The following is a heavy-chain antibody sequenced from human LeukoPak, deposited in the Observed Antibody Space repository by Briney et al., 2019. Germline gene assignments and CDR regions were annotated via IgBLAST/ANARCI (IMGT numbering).Heavy chain of an antibody. CDR3: AHSRRFLEWFGSSKSLNWFDP. V-gene: IGHV2-5*01. Sequence: SGPTLVNPTQTLTLTCTFSGFSLSTSGVGVGWIRQPPGKALEWLALIYWHDDKRYSPSLKSRLTITKDTSKNQVLLTMNNMDPVDTATYYCAHSRRFLEWFGSSKSLNWFDPWGQGTLVTVSS. CDR1: GFSLSTSGVG. D-gene: IGHD3-3*01. CDR2: IYWHDDK. J-gene: IGHJ5*02.